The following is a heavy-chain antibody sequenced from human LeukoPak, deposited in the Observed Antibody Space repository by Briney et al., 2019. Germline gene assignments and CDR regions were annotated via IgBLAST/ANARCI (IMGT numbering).Heavy chain of an antibody. J-gene: IGHJ4*02. CDR1: GFTFSSYA. CDR3: AKASGSGYYFDY. Sequence: GGSLRLSCAASGFTFSSYAMSWVRQAPGKGLEWVSAISGSGGSTYYADSVKGRFTISRDNSKNTLYLQMNSLRAEDTAVYYSAKASGSGYYFDYWGQGTLVTVSS. V-gene: IGHV3-23*01. D-gene: IGHD5-12*01. CDR2: ISGSGGST.